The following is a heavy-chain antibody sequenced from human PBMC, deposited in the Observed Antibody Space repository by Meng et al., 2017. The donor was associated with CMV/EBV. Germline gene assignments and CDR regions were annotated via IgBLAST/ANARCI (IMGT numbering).Heavy chain of an antibody. CDR2: IWYDGSNK. CDR3: AREYYDSSGYYCAY. Sequence: GGSRRPSWEASGFTLSSYGMHWVRQAPGKGLEWVAVIWYDGSNKYYADSVKGRFTISRDNSKNTLYLQMNSLRAEDTAVYYCAREYYDSSGYYCAYWGQGTLVTVSS. V-gene: IGHV3-33*01. J-gene: IGHJ4*02. D-gene: IGHD3-22*01. CDR1: GFTLSSYG.